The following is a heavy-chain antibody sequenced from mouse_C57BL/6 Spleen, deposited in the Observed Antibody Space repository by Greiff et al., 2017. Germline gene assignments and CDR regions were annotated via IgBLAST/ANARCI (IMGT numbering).Heavy chain of an antibody. D-gene: IGHD1-1*01. V-gene: IGHV2-2*01. J-gene: IGHJ4*01. CDR2: IWSGGST. CDR1: GFSLTSYA. Sequence: QVQLQQSGPGLVQPSQSLSITCTVSGFSLTSYAVHWVRQSPGQGLEWLGVIWSGGSTDYNAAFISRLSISKDNSKSQVFFKMNSLQADDTAIYYCARNGPITTVVKGYAMDYWGQGTSVTVSS. CDR3: ARNGPITTVVKGYAMDY.